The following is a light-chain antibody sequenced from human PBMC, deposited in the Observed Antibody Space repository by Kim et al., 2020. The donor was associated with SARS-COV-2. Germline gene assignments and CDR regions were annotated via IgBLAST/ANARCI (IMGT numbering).Light chain of an antibody. V-gene: IGLV2-14*03. J-gene: IGLJ3*02. CDR2: DVN. CDR1: SSDIGYFDY. CDR3: SSYTTSSTLV. Sequence: QSALTQPASVSGSPGQSITISCTGTSSDIGYFDYVSWYQQHPSKAPKLMIYDVNNRPSGVSHRFSGSKSGNTASLTISGLQAEDEADYYCSSYTTSSTLVFGGGTKLTVL.